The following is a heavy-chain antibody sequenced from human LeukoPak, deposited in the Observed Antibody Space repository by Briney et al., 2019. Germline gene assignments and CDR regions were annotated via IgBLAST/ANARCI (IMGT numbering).Heavy chain of an antibody. V-gene: IGHV3-53*05. CDR3: AKDLAITMIVVGLFDY. J-gene: IGHJ4*02. CDR2: IYSGGST. Sequence: PGGSLRLSCAASGFTVSSNYMSWVRQAPGKGLEWVSVIYSGGSTYYADSVKGRFTISRDNSKNTLYLQMNSLRAEDTAVYYCAKDLAITMIVVGLFDYWGQGTLVTVSS. CDR1: GFTVSSNY. D-gene: IGHD3-22*01.